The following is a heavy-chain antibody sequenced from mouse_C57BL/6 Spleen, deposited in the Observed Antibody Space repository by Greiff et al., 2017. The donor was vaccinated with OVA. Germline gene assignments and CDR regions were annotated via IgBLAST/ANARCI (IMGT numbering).Heavy chain of an antibody. CDR2: IDPNSGGT. D-gene: IGHD1-1*01. J-gene: IGHJ4*01. V-gene: IGHV1-72*01. Sequence: SGPELVRPGASVKLSCKASGYTFTSYWMHWVKQRPGRGLEWIGRIDPNSGGTKYNEKFKSKATLTVDKSSSTAYMQLSSLTSEDSAVYYCARLLVAGNAMDYWGQGTSVTVSS. CDR3: ARLLVAGNAMDY. CDR1: GYTFTSYW.